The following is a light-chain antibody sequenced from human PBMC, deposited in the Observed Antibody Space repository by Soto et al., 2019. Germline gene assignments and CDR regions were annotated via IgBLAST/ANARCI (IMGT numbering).Light chain of an antibody. V-gene: IGKV3-15*01. J-gene: IGKJ2*01. CDR3: QQYGSSPLFS. CDR1: QSVSTN. Sequence: EIVMTQSPTTLSVSPGERATLSCRASQSVSTNLAWYQQKPGQVPSLLIYGASTRASGIPARFSGSGSGTEFTLTIGSLQSEDFAVYFCQQYGSSPLFSFGQGTKLDI. CDR2: GAS.